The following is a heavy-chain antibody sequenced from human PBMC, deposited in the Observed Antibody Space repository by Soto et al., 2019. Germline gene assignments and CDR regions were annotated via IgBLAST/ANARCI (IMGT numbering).Heavy chain of an antibody. Sequence: PGGSLRLSCAASGFTFSSYAMHWVRQAPGKGLEWVAVISYDGSNKYYADSVKGRFTISRDNSKNTLYLQMNSLRAEDTAVYYCARDKGRLRFLEWLTNSYYYGMDVWGQGTTVTVSS. CDR2: ISYDGSNK. J-gene: IGHJ6*02. V-gene: IGHV3-30-3*01. CDR1: GFTFSSYA. CDR3: ARDKGRLRFLEWLTNSYYYGMDV. D-gene: IGHD3-3*01.